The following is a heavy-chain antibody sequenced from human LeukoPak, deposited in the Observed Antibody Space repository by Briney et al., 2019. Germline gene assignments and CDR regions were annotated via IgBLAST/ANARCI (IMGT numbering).Heavy chain of an antibody. CDR1: GRSLSGYY. Sequence: SETLSLTCAVYGRSLSGYYWRWIRQPPGKGLEWIGEINHSGRTNYNPSLKSRVTISVETSKKQFSLKLSSVTAADTAFYYCSRGPYYYDSRDYWGQGTLVTVSS. D-gene: IGHD3-22*01. CDR2: INHSGRT. V-gene: IGHV4-34*01. CDR3: SRGPYYYDSRDY. J-gene: IGHJ4*02.